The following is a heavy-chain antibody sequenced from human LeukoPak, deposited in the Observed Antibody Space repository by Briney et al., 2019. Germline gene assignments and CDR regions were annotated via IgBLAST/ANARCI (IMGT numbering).Heavy chain of an antibody. CDR1: GFTVSSNY. Sequence: GGSLRLSCAASGFTVSSNYMSWVRQAPGKGLEWVSVIYSGGSTYYADSVKGRFTISRDNSKNTLYLQMNSLRAEDTAVYYCAKDPIAAAGNSYMDVWGKGTTVTVSS. CDR3: AKDPIAAAGNSYMDV. CDR2: IYSGGST. J-gene: IGHJ6*03. D-gene: IGHD6-13*01. V-gene: IGHV3-53*05.